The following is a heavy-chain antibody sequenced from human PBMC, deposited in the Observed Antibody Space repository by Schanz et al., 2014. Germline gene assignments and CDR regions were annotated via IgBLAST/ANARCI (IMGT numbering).Heavy chain of an antibody. CDR3: ARNRGG. D-gene: IGHD1-26*01. V-gene: IGHV3-23*01. CDR1: GFTFSSYA. J-gene: IGHJ4*02. CDR2: ITYNGGTR. Sequence: EVQLLESGGGLVQPGGSLRLSCAASGFTFSSYAMSWVRQAPGKGLEWISYITYNGGTRYYADSVKGRFTISRDNSKNTLYLQMNSLRAEDAAVYYCARNRGGRGQGTLVTVSS.